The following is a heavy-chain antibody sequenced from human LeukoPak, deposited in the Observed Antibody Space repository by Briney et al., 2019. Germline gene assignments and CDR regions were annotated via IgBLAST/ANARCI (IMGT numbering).Heavy chain of an antibody. CDR1: GFSFSSYG. J-gene: IGHJ4*02. CDR2: IRFDGNNK. Sequence: GGSLRLSCAASGFSFSSYGMHWVRQAPGKGLEWVAFIRFDGNNKNYADSVKGQFTISRDNSKNTLYLQMNSLRAEDTATYYCAKVIVATTIDYWGQGTLVTVSS. CDR3: AKVIVATTIDY. D-gene: IGHD5-12*01. V-gene: IGHV3-30*02.